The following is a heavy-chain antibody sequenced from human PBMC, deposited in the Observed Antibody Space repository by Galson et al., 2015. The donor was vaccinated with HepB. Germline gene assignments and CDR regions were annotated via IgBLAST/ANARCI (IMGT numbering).Heavy chain of an antibody. CDR1: GGSISRSGHY. V-gene: IGHV4-39*01. D-gene: IGHD6-13*01. CDR3: ARGYSNTWYDSYYFDY. CDR2: MYYSGNT. Sequence: SETLSLTCTVSGGSISRSGHYWGWIRQPPGKGLEWIGSMYYSGNTYYNPSLKSRVTISVDTSKNQFSLKLSSVTAADTAVYYCARGYSNTWYDSYYFDYWGQGTLVTVSS. J-gene: IGHJ4*02.